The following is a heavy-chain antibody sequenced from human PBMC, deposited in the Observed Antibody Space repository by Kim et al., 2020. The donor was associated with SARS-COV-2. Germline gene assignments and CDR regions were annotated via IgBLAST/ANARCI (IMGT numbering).Heavy chain of an antibody. CDR3: ARDDLYYGSGEAYGMDD. J-gene: IGHJ6*01. Sequence: GGSLRLSCAASGFTLSSYSMNWVRQAPGKGLEWVSVISSRSTYKHYAASVEGRSTTSRDNAKNSLYLQMNNLRDEDTAMYYCARDDLYYGSGEAYGMDD. V-gene: IGHV3-21*01. D-gene: IGHD3-10*01. CDR1: GFTLSSYS. CDR2: ISSRSTYK.